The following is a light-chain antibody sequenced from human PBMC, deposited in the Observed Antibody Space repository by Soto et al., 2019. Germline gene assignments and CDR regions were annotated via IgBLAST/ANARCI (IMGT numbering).Light chain of an antibody. J-gene: IGKJ1*01. CDR3: RQYKGFPPT. V-gene: IGKV1-17*01. CDR2: AAS. CDR1: QAIRND. Sequence: DIQMTQSPSSLSASVGDRVTVTCRASQAIRNDLGWYQQRPGKAPKRLIYAASSLQSGVPSRFSGRGSGTEFTLTITSLQPEDSATYYCRQYKGFPPTFGQGTKVEIK.